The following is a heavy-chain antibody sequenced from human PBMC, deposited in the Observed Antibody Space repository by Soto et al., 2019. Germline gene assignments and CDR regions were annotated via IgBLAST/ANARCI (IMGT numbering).Heavy chain of an antibody. V-gene: IGHV3-48*03. Sequence: EVQLVESGGGLVQPGGSLRLSCAASGFTFSSYEMNWVRQAPGKGLEWVSYISSSGSTIYYADSVKGRFTISRDNAKNSLYLQMNSLRAEDTAVYYCARLGKEYYDYVWGSYGMDVWGQGTTVTVSS. CDR1: GFTFSSYE. D-gene: IGHD3-16*01. CDR3: ARLGKEYYDYVWGSYGMDV. CDR2: ISSSGSTI. J-gene: IGHJ6*02.